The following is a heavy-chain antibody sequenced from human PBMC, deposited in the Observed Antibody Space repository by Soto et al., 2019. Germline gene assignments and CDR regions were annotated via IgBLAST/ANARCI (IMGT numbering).Heavy chain of an antibody. CDR1: GGSISSGDYY. V-gene: IGHV4-30-4*01. Sequence: QVQLQESGPGLVKPSQTLSLTCTVSGGSISSGDYYWSWIRQPPGKGLEWIGYIYYSGSTYYNPSLKSRVTXXVXTXXNQFSLKLSSVTAADTAVYYCARDGVRWYHGYFQHWGQGTLVTVSS. J-gene: IGHJ1*01. D-gene: IGHD2-15*01. CDR3: ARDGVRWYHGYFQH. CDR2: IYYSGST.